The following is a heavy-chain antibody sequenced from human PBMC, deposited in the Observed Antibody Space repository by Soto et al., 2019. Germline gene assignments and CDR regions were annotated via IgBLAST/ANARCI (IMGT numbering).Heavy chain of an antibody. CDR1: GCCTMSGGSY. D-gene: IGHD6-25*01. V-gene: IGHV4-30-4*01. CDR3: SRTHYSDSSGIDA. Sequence: PXETLSLKCTDSGCCTMSGGSYGSWIRQPPGQGLEWSGYLYYSGSTYYNPSLKSRVTISLDTSKNQFSLTLSSVTAAATDVYYCSRTHYSDSSGIDAWSQGTLFTVSS. CDR2: LYYSGST. J-gene: IGHJ5*02.